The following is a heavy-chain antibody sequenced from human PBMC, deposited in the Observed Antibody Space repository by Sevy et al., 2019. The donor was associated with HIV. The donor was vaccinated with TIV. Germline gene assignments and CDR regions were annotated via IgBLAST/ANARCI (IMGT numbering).Heavy chain of an antibody. CDR2: IYYSGST. CDR3: ARHRGYYREVSDY. J-gene: IGHJ4*02. D-gene: IGHD3-3*01. V-gene: IGHV4-39*01. CDR1: GGSISSAGYY. Sequence: SETLSLTCTVSGGSISSAGYYWGWIRQPPGKGLEWIGSIYYSGSTYHTPSLKSRVTFSVDTSKNQFSLKLNSVTAADTAVYYCARHRGYYREVSDYWGQGTLVTVSS.